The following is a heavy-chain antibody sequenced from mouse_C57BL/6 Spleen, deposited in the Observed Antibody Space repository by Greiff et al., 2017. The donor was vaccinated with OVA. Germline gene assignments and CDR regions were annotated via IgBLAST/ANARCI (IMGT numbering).Heavy chain of an antibody. Sequence: VLLQQSGAGLVKPGASVKLSCEASGFAFSGYGMHWVRQGPGKGLEWIGQICPGGGATNYNGTFKGQTTLTADKSTSTDYMQLTSLTSEDAAVYCWATRTGDSAMDYWGQGTSVTVSS. CDR1: GFAFSGYG. CDR2: ICPGGGAT. V-gene: IGHV1-80*01. CDR3: ATRTGDSAMDY. J-gene: IGHJ4*01. D-gene: IGHD4-1*01.